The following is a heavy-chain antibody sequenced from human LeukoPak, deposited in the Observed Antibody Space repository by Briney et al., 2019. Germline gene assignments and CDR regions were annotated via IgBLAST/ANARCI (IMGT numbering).Heavy chain of an antibody. V-gene: IGHV3-30-3*01. D-gene: IGHD3-22*01. CDR3: ARVISGYYCDH. J-gene: IGHJ4*02. CDR2: ISYDGSKK. CDR1: GFTFSSYA. Sequence: GGSLRLSCAASGFTFSSYAMSWVRQAPGKGLEWAAFISYDGSKKYYADSVKGRFTISRDNSKNTLYLQMNSLRTEDTAVYYCARVISGYYCDHWGQGTLVTVSS.